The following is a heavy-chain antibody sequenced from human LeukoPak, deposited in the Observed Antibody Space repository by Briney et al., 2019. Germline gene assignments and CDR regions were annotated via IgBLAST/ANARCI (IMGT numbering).Heavy chain of an antibody. CDR2: ISYDGSNK. CDR1: GXTFSSYG. V-gene: IGHV3-30*18. D-gene: IGHD6-13*01. Sequence: GGSLRLSCAASGXTFSSYGMHWVRQAPGKGLEWVAVISYDGSNKYYADSVKGRFTISRDNSKNTLYLQMNSLRAEDTAVYYCAKDRYSSSWSPYFDYWGQGTLVTVSS. J-gene: IGHJ4*02. CDR3: AKDRYSSSWSPYFDY.